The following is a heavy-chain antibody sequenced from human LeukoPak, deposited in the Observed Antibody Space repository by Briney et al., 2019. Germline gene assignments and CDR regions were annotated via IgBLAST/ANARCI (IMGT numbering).Heavy chain of an antibody. Sequence: GGSLRLSCAASGFTFSSYAMDWVRQAPGKGLEWVSSINESGGTTDYADSVKGRFTISRDNSKNMLYLQMNSLRAEDTAVYYCARQWLVNGWGQGTLVTVPS. D-gene: IGHD6-19*01. V-gene: IGHV3-23*01. J-gene: IGHJ4*02. CDR2: INESGGTT. CDR1: GFTFSSYA. CDR3: ARQWLVNG.